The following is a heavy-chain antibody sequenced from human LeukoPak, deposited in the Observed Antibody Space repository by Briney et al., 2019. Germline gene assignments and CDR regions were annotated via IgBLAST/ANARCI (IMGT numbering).Heavy chain of an antibody. CDR1: GFTFSSYS. Sequence: PGXSLRLSCAASGFTFSSYSMNWVRQAPGKGPEWVSSISSSSYIYYADSVKGRFTISRDNAKKALYLQMNSLRAEDTAVYYCAITPIVPAAMVDYWGQGTLVTVSS. J-gene: IGHJ4*02. CDR3: AITPIVPAAMVDY. V-gene: IGHV3-21*01. CDR2: ISSSSYI. D-gene: IGHD2-2*01.